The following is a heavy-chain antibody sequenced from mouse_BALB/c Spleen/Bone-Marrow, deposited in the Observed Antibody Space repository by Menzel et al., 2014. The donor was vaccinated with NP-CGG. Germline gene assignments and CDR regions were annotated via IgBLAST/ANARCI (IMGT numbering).Heavy chain of an antibody. CDR1: GYTFTSYW. Sequence: QVQLQQSGAELVRPGASVKLSCKASGYTFTSYWINWVKQRPGQGLEWIGNIYPSDSYTNYNQKFKDKATLTVDKSSSTAYMQLSSPTSEDSAVYYCTRTGGYGYGWFAYWGQGTLVTVSA. J-gene: IGHJ3*01. D-gene: IGHD2-2*01. CDR3: TRTGGYGYGWFAY. CDR2: IYPSDSYT. V-gene: IGHV1-69*02.